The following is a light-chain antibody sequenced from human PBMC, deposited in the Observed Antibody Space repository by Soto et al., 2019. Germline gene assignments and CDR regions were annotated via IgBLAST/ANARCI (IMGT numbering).Light chain of an antibody. Sequence: NFMLTQPHSVSESPGKTVTISCTRSSCSIASNFVQWYQQRPGSSPLTIIYEDNQRPSGVPDRFSGSIDSSSNSASLTISGLKTEDEADYYCQSYDSAPWVFGGGTKLTVL. J-gene: IGLJ3*02. CDR2: EDN. CDR1: SCSIASNF. V-gene: IGLV6-57*01. CDR3: QSYDSAPWV.